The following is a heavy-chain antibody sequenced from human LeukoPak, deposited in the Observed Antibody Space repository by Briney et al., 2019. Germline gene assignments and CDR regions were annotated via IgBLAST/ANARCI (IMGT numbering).Heavy chain of an antibody. D-gene: IGHD3-10*01. CDR1: GFSFSNYA. CDR2: TSGGGGT. CDR3: AKDLGFGSGNYFPDY. V-gene: IGHV3-23*01. Sequence: GGSLTLSCAASGFSFSNYALNWVRQAPGKGLEWVSSTSGGGGTSYADSVKGRFTISRDNSKSTLDLQMSSRRAEAPAVYYCAKDLGFGSGNYFPDYWGQGTLVTVSS. J-gene: IGHJ4*02.